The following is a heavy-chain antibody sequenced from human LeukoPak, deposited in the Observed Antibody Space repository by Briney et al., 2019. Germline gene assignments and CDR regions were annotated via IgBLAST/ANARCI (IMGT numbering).Heavy chain of an antibody. Sequence: GGSLRLSCVVYDPPFNSYWMSWVRQAPGKGLECVASINQGGSQQYYVDSVRGRFTISRDDAQKSVYLQMNNLRVDDTAVYYCVRRNLFDYWGQGTLVTVSS. CDR3: VRRNLFDY. V-gene: IGHV3-7*03. CDR2: INQGGSQQ. CDR1: DPPFNSYW. J-gene: IGHJ4*02.